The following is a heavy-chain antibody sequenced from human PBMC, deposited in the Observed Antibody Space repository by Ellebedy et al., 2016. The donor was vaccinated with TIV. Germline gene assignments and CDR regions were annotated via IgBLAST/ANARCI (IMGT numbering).Heavy chain of an antibody. CDR1: GFTFSNYG. Sequence: GESLKISCAASGFTFSNYGMHWVRQAPGKGLEWVAFIWYDGTNKDYADSVKGRFTISRDNSKNTLYLQMNSLRAEDTAVYYCAGGEYRGYAPPGYWGQGTLVSVSS. CDR2: IWYDGTNK. V-gene: IGHV3-33*01. CDR3: AGGEYRGYAPPGY. J-gene: IGHJ4*02. D-gene: IGHD5-12*01.